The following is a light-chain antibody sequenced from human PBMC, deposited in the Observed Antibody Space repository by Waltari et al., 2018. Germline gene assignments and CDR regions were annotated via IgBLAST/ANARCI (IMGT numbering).Light chain of an antibody. CDR2: GAS. Sequence: EIVLTQSPGTLSLSPGERATLSCRVSQRVSSSYLAWYKQKPGQAPRLLIYGASSRATGIPDRFSGSGSGTDFTLTISRLEPEDFAVYYCQEYDDSPPWTFGRGTKVEIK. CDR1: QRVSSSY. CDR3: QEYDDSPPWT. J-gene: IGKJ1*01. V-gene: IGKV3-20*01.